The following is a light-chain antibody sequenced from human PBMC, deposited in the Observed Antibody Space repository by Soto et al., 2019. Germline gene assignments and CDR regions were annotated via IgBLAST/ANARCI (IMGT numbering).Light chain of an antibody. CDR1: NIGSKS. CDR3: QVWDSSRGV. Sequence: VLTQPPSVSVAPGKTARITCGGNNIGSKSVHWYQQKPGQAPVLVIYYDSDRPSGIPERFSGSNSGNTATLTISRVEAGDEADYYCQVWDSSRGVFGTGTKLTVL. V-gene: IGLV3-21*04. J-gene: IGLJ1*01. CDR2: YDS.